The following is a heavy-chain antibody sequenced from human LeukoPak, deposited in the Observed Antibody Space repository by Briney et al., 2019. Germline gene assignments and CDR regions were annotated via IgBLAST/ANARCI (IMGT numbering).Heavy chain of an antibody. Sequence: GASVKVSCKASGYTFTSYYMHWVRQAPGQGLEWMGIINPSGGSTSYAQKFQGRVTMTRDTSTSTVYMELSSLRSEDTAVYYCARGLGYCSSTSCAKDYYYGMDVWGQGTTVTVSS. CDR1: GYTFTSYY. CDR3: ARGLGYCSSTSCAKDYYYGMDV. D-gene: IGHD2-2*01. CDR2: INPSGGST. J-gene: IGHJ6*02. V-gene: IGHV1-46*01.